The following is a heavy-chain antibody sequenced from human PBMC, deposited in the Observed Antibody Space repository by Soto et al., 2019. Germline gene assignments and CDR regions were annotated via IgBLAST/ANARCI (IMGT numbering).Heavy chain of an antibody. CDR2: ISGSGGST. V-gene: IGHV3-23*01. D-gene: IGHD3-10*01. Sequence: GGSLRLSCAASGFTFSSFAMNWVRQAPGKGLEWVSTISGSGGSTFYADSVKGRFTISRDNSKNTVYLQMNSLRVEDTAVYYCAKRPLKFEGSYFDYWGQGTLVTVSS. J-gene: IGHJ4*02. CDR3: AKRPLKFEGSYFDY. CDR1: GFTFSSFA.